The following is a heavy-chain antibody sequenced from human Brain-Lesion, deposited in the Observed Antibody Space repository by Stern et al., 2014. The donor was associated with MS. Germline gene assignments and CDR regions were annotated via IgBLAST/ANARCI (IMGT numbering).Heavy chain of an antibody. CDR1: GGPISSHSYY. D-gene: IGHD4-17*01. J-gene: IGHJ4*02. CDR3: ARDYGDLEFDL. Sequence: VQLVESGPGLVKPSQTLSLTCTVSGGPISSHSYYWSWIRQPAGKGLEWIGRIYASGNTNYNPSLKRRVSISVDPSKNQLSLRLSSVTASDTAVYYCARDYGDLEFDLWGQGTLVTVSS. CDR2: IYASGNT. V-gene: IGHV4-61*02.